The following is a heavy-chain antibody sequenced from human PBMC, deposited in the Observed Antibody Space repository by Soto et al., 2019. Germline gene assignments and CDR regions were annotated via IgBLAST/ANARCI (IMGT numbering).Heavy chain of an antibody. CDR2: IYHTGST. Sequence: XTLSLPCAVSGXSISSGDYWGWILQPPVKWLEWIGNIYHTGSTYYNPSLKSRVTISVDTSKNQFYLKLSSFTDADTAVYYCARQQWLVNYWGQGALGTVS. D-gene: IGHD6-19*01. V-gene: IGHV4-38-2*01. J-gene: IGHJ4*02. CDR1: GXSISSGDY. CDR3: ARQQWLVNY.